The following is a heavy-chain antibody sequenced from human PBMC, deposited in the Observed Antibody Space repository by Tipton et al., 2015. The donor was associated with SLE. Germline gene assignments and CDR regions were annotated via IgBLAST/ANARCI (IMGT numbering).Heavy chain of an antibody. J-gene: IGHJ6*02. CDR3: ARQGLPHIAAPSTRYYYGMDV. CDR1: GGSFSNYY. CDR2: IYYTGRT. Sequence: LRLSCTVSGGSFSNYYWNWIRQPPGKGLEWIGNIYYTGRTDYNPSLKSRVTISEDTSKNQLSLNLTSVTAADTAVYYCARQGLPHIAAPSTRYYYGMDVWGHGTTVTVSS. D-gene: IGHD6-13*01. V-gene: IGHV4-59*08.